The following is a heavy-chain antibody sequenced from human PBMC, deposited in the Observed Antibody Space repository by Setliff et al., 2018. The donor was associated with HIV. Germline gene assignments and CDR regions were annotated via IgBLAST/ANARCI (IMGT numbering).Heavy chain of an antibody. V-gene: IGHV3-72*01. D-gene: IGHD6-19*01. J-gene: IGHJ4*02. CDR1: GFTLSDQY. Sequence: GGSLRLSCAASGFTLSDQYMDWVRQAPGKGLEWVGRTRNKANSYTTEYAASVKGRISISRDDSKNSVYLQMNSLKTEDTAVYYCARARYNSGYYVSFDYWGQGTLVTVSS. CDR3: ARARYNSGYYVSFDY. CDR2: TRNKANSYTT.